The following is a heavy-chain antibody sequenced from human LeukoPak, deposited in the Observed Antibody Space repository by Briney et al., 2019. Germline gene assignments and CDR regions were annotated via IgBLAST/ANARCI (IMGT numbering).Heavy chain of an antibody. D-gene: IGHD3-22*01. CDR1: GFTFSTYS. CDR3: TRGYGHYDSSGYH. Sequence: PGGSLRLSCAASGFTFSTYSMNWVRQAPGKGLEWVGFIRSKVDAETTGYAASVKGRFTVSRDDSKSIAYLQMNSLKTEDTAVYYCTRGYGHYDSSGYHWGQGTLVTVSS. V-gene: IGHV3-49*04. J-gene: IGHJ4*02. CDR2: IRSKVDAETT.